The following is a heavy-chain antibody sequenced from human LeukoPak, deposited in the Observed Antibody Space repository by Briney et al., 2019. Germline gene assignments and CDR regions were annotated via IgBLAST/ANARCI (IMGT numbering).Heavy chain of an antibody. D-gene: IGHD6-13*01. Sequence: SETLSLTCAVYGGSFSGYYWSWIRRPPGKGLEWIGEINHSGSTNYNPSLKSRVTISVDTSKNQFSLKLSSVTAADTAVYYCARGKEYSSSWYDYWGQGTLVTVSS. CDR1: GGSFSGYY. V-gene: IGHV4-34*01. CDR2: INHSGST. J-gene: IGHJ4*02. CDR3: ARGKEYSSSWYDY.